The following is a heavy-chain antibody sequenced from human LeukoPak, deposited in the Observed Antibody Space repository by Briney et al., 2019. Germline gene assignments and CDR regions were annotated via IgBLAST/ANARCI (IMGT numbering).Heavy chain of an antibody. J-gene: IGHJ3*02. Sequence: SQTLSLTCTVSGGSISSGGYYWSWIRQPPGKGLEWIGYIYYSGSTNYNPSLKSRVTISVDTSKNQFSLKLSSVTAADTAVYYCARVNRVVGANWTVAFDIWGQGTMVTVSS. CDR3: ARVNRVVGANWTVAFDI. CDR1: GGSISSGGYY. D-gene: IGHD1-26*01. CDR2: IYYSGST. V-gene: IGHV4-61*08.